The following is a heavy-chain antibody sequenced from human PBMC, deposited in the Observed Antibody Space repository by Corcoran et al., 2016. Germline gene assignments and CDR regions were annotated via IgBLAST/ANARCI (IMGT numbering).Heavy chain of an antibody. CDR2: IIPIFGTA. CDR3: ARETDYYDSSGPFDY. D-gene: IGHD3-22*01. CDR1: GGTFSSYA. J-gene: IGHJ4*02. Sequence: QGQLVQSGAEVKKPGSSVKVSCKASGGTFSSYAISWVRQAPGQGLEWMGGIIPIFGTANYAQKFQGRVTITADESTGTAYMELSSLRAEDTAVYYCARETDYYDSSGPFDYWGQGTLVTVSS. V-gene: IGHV1-69*01.